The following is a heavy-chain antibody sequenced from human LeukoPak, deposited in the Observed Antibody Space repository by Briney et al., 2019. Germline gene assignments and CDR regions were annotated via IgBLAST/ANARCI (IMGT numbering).Heavy chain of an antibody. J-gene: IGHJ5*02. Sequence: PSETLSLTCTVSGGSLSSYYWSWIRQPPGKGLEWIGYIYYSGSTNYNPSLKSRVTISVDTSKNQFSLKLSSVTAADTAVYYCARLGVYSSGWYNHHWFDRWGQGTLVTVSS. D-gene: IGHD6-19*01. V-gene: IGHV4-59*01. CDR2: IYYSGST. CDR1: GGSLSSYY. CDR3: ARLGVYSSGWYNHHWFDR.